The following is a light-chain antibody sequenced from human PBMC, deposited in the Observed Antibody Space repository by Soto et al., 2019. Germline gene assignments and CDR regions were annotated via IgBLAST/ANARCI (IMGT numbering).Light chain of an antibody. CDR2: GAS. CDR3: QHYGNSPPMYT. J-gene: IGKJ2*01. V-gene: IGKV3-20*01. CDR1: QSVTNDY. Sequence: EMVLTQSPDTLSLSPGDRATLSCRASQSVTNDYLAWYQHKPGQAPRLLIYGASTRATGIPDRFSGSVSGTEFTLTISRLEPEDFAVYYCQHYGNSPPMYTFGQGTKLEIK.